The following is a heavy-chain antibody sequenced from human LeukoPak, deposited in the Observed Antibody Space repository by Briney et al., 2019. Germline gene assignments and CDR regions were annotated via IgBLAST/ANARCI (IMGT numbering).Heavy chain of an antibody. CDR1: GFTFSSNW. CDR3: ASDTHAS. CDR2: IFPDGSIT. J-gene: IGHJ5*02. V-gene: IGHV3-74*01. Sequence: PGGSLRLSCAAPGFTFSSNWMHWVRQAPGKGLVWASRIFPDGSITNYADSVKGRFTISRDNAKNTLYLQMDSLRAEDTAVYYCASDTHASWGQGTLVTVSS. D-gene: IGHD2-2*01.